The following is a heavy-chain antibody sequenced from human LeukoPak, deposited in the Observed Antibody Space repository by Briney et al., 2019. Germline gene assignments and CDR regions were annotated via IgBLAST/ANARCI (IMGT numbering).Heavy chain of an antibody. CDR2: INHSGRT. D-gene: IGHD3-22*01. CDR3: ARRITMIVVVRYFDY. CDR1: GGSFSGYY. Sequence: PSETLSLTCAVYGGSFSGYYWSWIRQPPGKGLEWIGEINHSGRTNYNPSLKSRVTISVDTSKNQFSLKLSSVTAADTAVYYCARRITMIVVVRYFDYWGQGTLVTVSS. V-gene: IGHV4-34*01. J-gene: IGHJ4*02.